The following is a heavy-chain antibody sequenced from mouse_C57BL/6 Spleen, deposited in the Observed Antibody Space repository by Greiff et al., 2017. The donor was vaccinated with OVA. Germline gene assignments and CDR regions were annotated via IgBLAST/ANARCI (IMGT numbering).Heavy chain of an antibody. CDR3: ARSPVVAHFDY. J-gene: IGHJ2*01. Sequence: QVQLQQSGAELVKPGASVKISCKASGYAFSSYWMNWVKQRPGKGLEWIGQIYPGDGDTNYNGKFKGKATLTADKSSSTAYMQLGSLTSEDSAVYFCARSPVVAHFDYWGQGTTLTVSS. V-gene: IGHV1-80*01. D-gene: IGHD1-1*01. CDR1: GYAFSSYW. CDR2: IYPGDGDT.